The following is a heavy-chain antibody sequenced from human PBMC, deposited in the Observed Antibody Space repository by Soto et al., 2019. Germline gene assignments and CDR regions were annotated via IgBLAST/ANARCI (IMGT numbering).Heavy chain of an antibody. CDR2: INHSGST. V-gene: IGHV4-34*01. J-gene: IGHJ5*02. D-gene: IGHD6-19*01. CDR3: AREPYSSGYLNWFDP. CDR1: GGSFSGYY. Sequence: LEILSLTCAVYGGSFSGYYWTWIRQPPGKGLEWIGEINHSGSTNYNPSLKSRVTISVDTSKNQFSLKLSSVTAADTAVYHCAREPYSSGYLNWFDPWGQGTLVTVSS.